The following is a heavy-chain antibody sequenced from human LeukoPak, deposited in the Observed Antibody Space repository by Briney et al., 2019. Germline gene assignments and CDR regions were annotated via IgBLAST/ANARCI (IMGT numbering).Heavy chain of an antibody. CDR2: IYYSGST. D-gene: IGHD3-3*01. J-gene: IGHJ6*03. V-gene: IGHV4-39*07. CDR3: ARAFWSGYYGYYMDV. Sequence: SETLSLTCTVSGGSISSSSYYWGWIRQPPGKGLEWIGSIYYSGSTYYNPSLKSRVTISVDTSKNQFSLKLSSVTAADTAVYYCARAFWSGYYGYYMDVWGKGTTVTVSS. CDR1: GGSISSSSYY.